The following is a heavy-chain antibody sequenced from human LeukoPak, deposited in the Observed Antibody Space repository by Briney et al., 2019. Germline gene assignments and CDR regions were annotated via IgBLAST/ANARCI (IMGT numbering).Heavy chain of an antibody. V-gene: IGHV4-4*02. J-gene: IGHJ4*02. Sequence: SGTLSLTCVVSGGXISGTICWSWVRQPPGQGLEWIAEISLAGQTNYNPSLNGRVTMSLDKSSNQLSLHLTSVTAADTATYFCSRESGPFCPFGYWGQGTLVIVSS. CDR3: SRESGPFCPFGY. CDR2: ISLAGQT. D-gene: IGHD1-26*01. CDR1: GGXISGTIC.